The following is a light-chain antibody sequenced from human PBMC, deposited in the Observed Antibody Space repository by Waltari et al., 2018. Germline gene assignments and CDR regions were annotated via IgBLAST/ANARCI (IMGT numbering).Light chain of an antibody. Sequence: QSALTQPASLSGSPGQSITIPCPGTSSAAGGHNYVSWYQQPPGKAPKLMIYDVSNRPSGVSNRCSGSKSDNTASLTISGLQAEDEADYYCSSYISSSTLELFGGGTSLTVL. J-gene: IGLJ2*01. V-gene: IGLV2-14*03. CDR2: DVS. CDR1: SSAAGGHNY. CDR3: SSYISSSTLEL.